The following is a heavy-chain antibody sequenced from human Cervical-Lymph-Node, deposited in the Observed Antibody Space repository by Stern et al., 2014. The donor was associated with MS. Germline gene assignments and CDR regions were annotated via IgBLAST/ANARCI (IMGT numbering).Heavy chain of an antibody. CDR1: GYTLTDLS. V-gene: IGHV1-24*01. CDR3: ATARPTQWELPLFDY. Sequence: QVQLVQSGAEVKKPGASVKVSCKVSGYTLTDLSMHWVRQAPGKGLEWVGGVDPEDGETIYAQKFQRRVTMTEDTSTDTAYLVLSSLRSEDTAVYYCATARPTQWELPLFDYWGQGTLVTVSS. D-gene: IGHD1-26*01. J-gene: IGHJ4*02. CDR2: VDPEDGET.